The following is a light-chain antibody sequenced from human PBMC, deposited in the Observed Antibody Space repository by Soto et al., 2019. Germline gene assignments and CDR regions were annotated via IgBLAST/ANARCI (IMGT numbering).Light chain of an antibody. V-gene: IGLV1-47*01. Sequence: QLVLTQPPSASGTPGQRVTISCSGSSSNIGSNYVYWYQHLPGTAPKLLIYRNNQRPSGVPDRISGSKSGTSASLAISGLRSEDEADYYCAAWDDSLSGRVVFGGGTQLTVL. CDR3: AAWDDSLSGRVV. CDR1: SSNIGSNY. CDR2: RNN. J-gene: IGLJ2*01.